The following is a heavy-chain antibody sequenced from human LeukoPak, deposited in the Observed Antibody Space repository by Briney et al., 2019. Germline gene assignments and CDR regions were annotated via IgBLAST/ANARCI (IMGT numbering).Heavy chain of an antibody. CDR1: GFSLSTFN. V-gene: IGHV3-69-1*01. Sequence: GGSLRLSCAASGFSLSTFNMNWVRQAPGKGLEWVSCISGTGSVYYAASVRGRFTISRDNAGNSLFLQLNSLRTEDTAVYFCARDLPGSSWYALDSWGQATLVTVSS. J-gene: IGHJ5*01. D-gene: IGHD6-13*01. CDR2: ISGTGSV. CDR3: ARDLPGSSWYALDS.